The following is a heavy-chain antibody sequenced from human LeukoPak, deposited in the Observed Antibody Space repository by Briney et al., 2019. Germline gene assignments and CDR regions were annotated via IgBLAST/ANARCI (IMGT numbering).Heavy chain of an antibody. V-gene: IGHV7-4-1*02. D-gene: IGHD3-16*01. J-gene: IGHJ4*02. Sequence: ASVKVSCKASGYTFTRYAINWLRQAPGQGLEWMGWINMYTANPAYAQGFTERFVFSLDTSVTTAYLQISNLKAEDTAVYYCARHDNDDDFDYWGQGTLVTVSS. CDR2: INMYTANP. CDR1: GYTFTRYA. CDR3: ARHDNDDDFDY.